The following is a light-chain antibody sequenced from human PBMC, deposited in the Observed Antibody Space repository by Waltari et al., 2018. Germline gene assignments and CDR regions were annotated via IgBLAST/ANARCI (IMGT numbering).Light chain of an antibody. CDR1: QSVRSSY. J-gene: IGKJ5*01. CDR3: QQYGSSPPVT. Sequence: EIVLTQSPGTLSLSPGERATLPCRASQSVRSSYLAWYQQKPGQAPRLLIYGASSRATGIPDRFSGSGSGTDFTLTISRLEPEDFAVYYCQQYGSSPPVTFGQGTRLEIK. CDR2: GAS. V-gene: IGKV3-20*01.